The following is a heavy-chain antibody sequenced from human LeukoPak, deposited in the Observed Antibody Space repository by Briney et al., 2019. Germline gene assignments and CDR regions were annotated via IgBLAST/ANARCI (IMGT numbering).Heavy chain of an antibody. CDR3: ARYNTGSVDY. Sequence: GGSLRLSCAASGFTFSSYGMHWFRQAPGKGLEWVAVIWYDGSKKYYADSVKGRFTISRDNSKNTLYLQMDSLRVEDTAVYYCARYNTGSVDYWGQGTLVTVSS. D-gene: IGHD2-8*02. J-gene: IGHJ4*02. CDR2: IWYDGSKK. V-gene: IGHV3-33*01. CDR1: GFTFSSYG.